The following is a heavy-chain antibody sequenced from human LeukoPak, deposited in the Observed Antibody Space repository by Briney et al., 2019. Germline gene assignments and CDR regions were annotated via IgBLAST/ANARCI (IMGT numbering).Heavy chain of an antibody. D-gene: IGHD3-16*01. J-gene: IGHJ6*03. V-gene: IGHV4-39*07. Sequence: PSETLSLTCTVSSGSISTSNYYWRWIRQPPGKGLEWIGEINHRGSTNYNPSLKSRVTISVDTSKNQFSLKLSSVTAADTAVYYCARETSQKGAHYMDVWGKGTTVTISS. CDR1: SGSISTSNYY. CDR3: ARETSQKGAHYMDV. CDR2: INHRGST.